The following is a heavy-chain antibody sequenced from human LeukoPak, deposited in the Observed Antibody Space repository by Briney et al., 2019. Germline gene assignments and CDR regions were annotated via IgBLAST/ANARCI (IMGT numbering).Heavy chain of an antibody. D-gene: IGHD6-13*01. CDR3: ARDLGGMAY. V-gene: IGHV3-48*01. Sequence: GGSLRLSCAASGFTFSSYSMNRVRQAPGKGLEWVSSISSSSSTIYYADSVKGRFTISRDNAKNSLYLQMNSLRAEDTAVYYCARDLGGMAYWGQGTLVTVSS. CDR1: GFTFSSYS. CDR2: ISSSSSTI. J-gene: IGHJ4*02.